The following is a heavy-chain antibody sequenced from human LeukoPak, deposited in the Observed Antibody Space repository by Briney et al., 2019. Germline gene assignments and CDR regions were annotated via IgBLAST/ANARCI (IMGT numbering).Heavy chain of an antibody. D-gene: IGHD5-12*01. V-gene: IGHV4-59*01. CDR3: ARLRYSGYVKYYFDY. CDR1: GRSISSYY. Sequence: SETLSLTCTVSGRSISSYYWSWIRQPPGKGLECIGYIYFSGSTNYSPSLKSRVTISVDTSKNQFSLKLTSVTAADTAVYYCARLRYSGYVKYYFDYWGQGTLVTVSS. CDR2: IYFSGST. J-gene: IGHJ4*02.